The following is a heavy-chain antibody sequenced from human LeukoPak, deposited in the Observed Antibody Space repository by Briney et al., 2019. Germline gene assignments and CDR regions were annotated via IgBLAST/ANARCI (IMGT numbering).Heavy chain of an antibody. V-gene: IGHV3-9*01. CDR1: GFTCYDYG. J-gene: IGHJ3*01. CDR3: AKEFRLGCSGFATFDL. Sequence: GGSLRLSCVGSGFTCYDYGMHWVRQAPGKGREWVSGTSRNSGSIVYADSVRGRFTISRDNAKNSLDLQRNSLRPEDTAFYYCAKEFRLGCSGFATFDLWGQGTRVTVSS. CDR2: TSRNSGSI. D-gene: IGHD2-15*01.